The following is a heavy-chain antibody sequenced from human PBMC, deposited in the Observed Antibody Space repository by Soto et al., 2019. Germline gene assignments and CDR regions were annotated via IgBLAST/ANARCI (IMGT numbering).Heavy chain of an antibody. CDR1: GLPFSSYA. Sequence: GGSLRLSCAASGLPFSSYAMHWVRQAPGKGLEWVAVISYDGSNKYYADSVKGRFTISRDNSKNTLYLQMNSLRAEDTAVYYCVGGEIAVAGHFDYWGQGTLVTVSS. CDR3: VGGEIAVAGHFDY. V-gene: IGHV3-30-3*01. D-gene: IGHD6-19*01. J-gene: IGHJ4*02. CDR2: ISYDGSNK.